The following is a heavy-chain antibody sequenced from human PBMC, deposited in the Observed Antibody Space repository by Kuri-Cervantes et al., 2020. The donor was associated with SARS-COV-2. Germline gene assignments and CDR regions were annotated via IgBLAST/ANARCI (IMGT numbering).Heavy chain of an antibody. CDR1: GYTFTSYY. D-gene: IGHD6-13*01. Sequence: ASVKVSCKASGYTFTSYYMHWVRQAPEQGLEWMGIINPSGGSTSYAQKFQGRVTMTRDTSTSTVYMELSSLRAEDTALYYCAKDITLERRAAAGSFDYWGQGTLVTVSS. V-gene: IGHV1-46*01. CDR3: AKDITLERRAAAGSFDY. J-gene: IGHJ4*02. CDR2: INPSGGST.